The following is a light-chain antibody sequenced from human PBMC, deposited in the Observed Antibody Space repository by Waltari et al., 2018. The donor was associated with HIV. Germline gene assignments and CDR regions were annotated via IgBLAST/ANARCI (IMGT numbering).Light chain of an antibody. Sequence: QSALTQIPSASGSPGQSVTISCTGTSSDIGTFDYVSWYQQHPGKAPKLIIYEVTQRPAGVPDRFSGSKSDNTASLTVSGLQAEDEADYYCTSYAGSNSLIFGGGTKLTVL. V-gene: IGLV2-8*01. CDR2: EVT. J-gene: IGLJ2*01. CDR1: SSDIGTFDY. CDR3: TSYAGSNSLI.